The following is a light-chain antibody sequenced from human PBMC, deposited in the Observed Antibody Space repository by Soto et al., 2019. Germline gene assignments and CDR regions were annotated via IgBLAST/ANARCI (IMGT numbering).Light chain of an antibody. CDR1: QSVLYSSNNKNY. V-gene: IGKV4-1*01. CDR2: WAS. Sequence: DIVMTQSPDSLAVSLGERATINCKSSQSVLYSSNNKNYLTWFQQKPGQPPKLLLYWASTRESGVPDRFSGSGSGTDFTLTISSLQAEDVAVYYCQQSYAIPFTFGQGTKLEIK. J-gene: IGKJ2*01. CDR3: QQSYAIPFT.